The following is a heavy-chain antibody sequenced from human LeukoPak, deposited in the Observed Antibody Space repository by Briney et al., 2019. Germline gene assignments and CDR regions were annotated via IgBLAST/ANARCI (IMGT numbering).Heavy chain of an antibody. V-gene: IGHV4-59*01. CDR2: IYYRGST. Sequence: SETLSLTCTVSGGSISSYYWSWIRQPPGKGLEWIGYIYYRGSTNYNPSLKSRVTISVDTSKNQFSLKLSSVTAADPAVYYCASDEWPHRAFDIWGQGTMVTVSS. CDR1: GGSISSYY. J-gene: IGHJ3*02. D-gene: IGHD3-3*01. CDR3: ASDEWPHRAFDI.